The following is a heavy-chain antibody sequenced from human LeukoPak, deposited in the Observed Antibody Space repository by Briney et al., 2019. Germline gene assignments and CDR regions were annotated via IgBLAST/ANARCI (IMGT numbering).Heavy chain of an antibody. CDR1: GYSISSGYF. CDR2: IYNSGST. Sequence: SETLSLTCTVSGYSISSGYFWGWIRQPPGKGLEWIGTIYNSGSTNYNPSLKSRVTISVDTSKNQSSLKLSSVTAADTAVYYCARGRYDFWSGYWGDYYYYYMDVWGKGTTVTVSS. CDR3: ARGRYDFWSGYWGDYYYYYMDV. D-gene: IGHD3-3*01. V-gene: IGHV4-38-2*02. J-gene: IGHJ6*03.